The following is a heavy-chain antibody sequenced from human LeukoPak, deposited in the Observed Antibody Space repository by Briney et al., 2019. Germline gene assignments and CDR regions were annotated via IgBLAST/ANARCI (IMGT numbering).Heavy chain of an antibody. CDR2: IYYSGST. D-gene: IGHD6-19*01. J-gene: IGHJ5*02. Sequence: SETLSLTCTVSGGSISSGDYYWSWIRQPPGKGLEWIGYIYYSGSTYYNPSLKSRVTISVDTSKNQFSLKLSSVTAADTAVYYCARVPQQWLVPGWFDPWGQGTLVTVSS. CDR1: GGSISSGDYY. V-gene: IGHV4-30-4*01. CDR3: ARVPQQWLVPGWFDP.